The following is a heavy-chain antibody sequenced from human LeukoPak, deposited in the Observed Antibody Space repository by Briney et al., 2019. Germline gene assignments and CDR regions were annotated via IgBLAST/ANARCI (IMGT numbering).Heavy chain of an antibody. D-gene: IGHD3-22*01. V-gene: IGHV1-2*02. CDR1: GYTFTGYY. Sequence: GASVKVSCKASGYTFTGYYMHWVRQAPGQGLEWMGWINPNSGGTNYAQKFQGRVTMTRDTSISTAYMELSRLRSDDTAVYYCAKGLANYYDSSGYYFGSFHYWGQGTLVTVSS. CDR2: INPNSGGT. J-gene: IGHJ4*02. CDR3: AKGLANYYDSSGYYFGSFHY.